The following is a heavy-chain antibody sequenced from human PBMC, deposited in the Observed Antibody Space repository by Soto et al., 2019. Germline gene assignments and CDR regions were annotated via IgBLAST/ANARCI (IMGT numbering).Heavy chain of an antibody. V-gene: IGHV3-30-3*01. CDR1: GFTVSSYA. D-gene: IGHD2-15*01. CDR3: ARDREGGWRVISHYFDY. Sequence: QVQLVESGGGVVQPGRSLRLSCAASGFTVSSYAMHWVRQAPGKGLEWVAVISYEGSNKYYADSVKGRFTISRDNSKNTVYLQMNSLRAEDTAVYYCARDREGGWRVISHYFDYWGQGTLVTVSS. CDR2: ISYEGSNK. J-gene: IGHJ4*02.